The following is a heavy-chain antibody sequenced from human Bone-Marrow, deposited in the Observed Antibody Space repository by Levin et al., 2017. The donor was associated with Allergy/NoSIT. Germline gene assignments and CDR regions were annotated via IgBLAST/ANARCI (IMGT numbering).Heavy chain of an antibody. CDR3: ARDLNSSGWYGGDY. V-gene: IGHV3-30-3*01. D-gene: IGHD6-19*01. CDR2: ISYDGSNK. Sequence: LSLTCAASGFTFSSYAMHWVRQAPGKGLEWVAVISYDGSNKYYADSVKGRFTISRDNSKNTLYLQMNSLRAEDTAVYYCARDLNSSGWYGGDYWGQGTLVTVSS. J-gene: IGHJ4*02. CDR1: GFTFSSYA.